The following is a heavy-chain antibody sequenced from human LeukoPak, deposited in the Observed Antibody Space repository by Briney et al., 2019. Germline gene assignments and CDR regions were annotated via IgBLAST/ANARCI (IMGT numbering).Heavy chain of an antibody. D-gene: IGHD3-9*01. CDR2: INTNTGNP. CDR1: GYTFTSYD. CDR3: ARQKINYDILTGYYNGRVFDY. J-gene: IGHJ4*02. V-gene: IGHV7-4-1*02. Sequence: ASVKVSCKASGYTFTSYDINWVRQAPGHGLEWRGWINTNTGNPTYAQGFTGRFVFSLDTSVTTAYLQISSLKAEDTAVYYCARQKINYDILTGYYNGRVFDYWGQGTLVTVSS.